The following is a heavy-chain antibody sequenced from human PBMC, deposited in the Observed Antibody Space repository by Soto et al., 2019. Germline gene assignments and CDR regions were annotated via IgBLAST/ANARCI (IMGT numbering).Heavy chain of an antibody. J-gene: IGHJ6*02. CDR2: IYHSGST. CDR3: ARMFNTAAARGMDV. Sequence: QLQLQESGSGLVKPSQTLSLTCAVSGGSISSGGYSWSWIRQPPGKGLEGIGYIYHSGSTYYNPSLKSRVTISVDRSKNQFSLKLSSVTAADTAVYYCARMFNTAAARGMDVWGQGTTVTVSS. V-gene: IGHV4-30-2*01. CDR1: GGSISSGGYS. D-gene: IGHD6-13*01.